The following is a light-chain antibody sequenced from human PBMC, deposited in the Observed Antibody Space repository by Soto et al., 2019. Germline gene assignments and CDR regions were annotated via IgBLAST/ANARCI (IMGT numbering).Light chain of an antibody. CDR1: QSVSSDY. CDR3: QQYGDYNSPRYS. Sequence: ESVFTLSPGTLSLSPGDRVTLSCRASQSVSSDYLAWYQQKPGQAPRLVIYATSGRATGITDRFSGSGSGTDFTLTISRLEPEDFAMYYCQQYGDYNSPRYSFGQGTRLEI. J-gene: IGKJ2*03. CDR2: ATS. V-gene: IGKV3-20*01.